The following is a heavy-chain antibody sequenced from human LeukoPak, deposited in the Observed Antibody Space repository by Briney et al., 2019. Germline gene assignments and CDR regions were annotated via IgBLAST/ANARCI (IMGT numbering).Heavy chain of an antibody. J-gene: IGHJ4*02. Sequence: GASVKVSCKASGYTFSTYGINWVRQAPGQGLEWMGWINTNNGNTNYAQKFQGRVTMTRDTSTSTAYMELRSLGSDHTAVYYCARKGCFDNCYLFDYWGQGTLVTVSS. D-gene: IGHD1-20*01. V-gene: IGHV1-18*01. CDR1: GYTFSTYG. CDR3: ARKGCFDNCYLFDY. CDR2: INTNNGNT.